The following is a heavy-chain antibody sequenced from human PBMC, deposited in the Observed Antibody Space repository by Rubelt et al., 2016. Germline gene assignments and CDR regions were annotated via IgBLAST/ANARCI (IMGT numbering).Heavy chain of an antibody. CDR3: ARGRPYGDYSVEY. Sequence: QVQLQESGPGLVKTSGTVSLTCAVSGGSISSGNWWSWVRQPPGKGLEWIGYIYPSGTTNYSPSLKSRVTISEDKPKNQFSLKLNSLTAADPAVYYCARGRPYGDYSVEYWGQGTLVTVSS. CDR2: IYPSGTT. V-gene: IGHV4-4*02. CDR1: GGSISSGNW. J-gene: IGHJ4*02. D-gene: IGHD4-17*01.